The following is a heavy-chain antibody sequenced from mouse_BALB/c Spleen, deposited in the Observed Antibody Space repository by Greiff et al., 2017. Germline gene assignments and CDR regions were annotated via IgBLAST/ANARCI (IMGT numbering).Heavy chain of an antibody. CDR2: IDPANGNT. Sequence: VQLKQSGAELVKPGASVKLSCTASGFNIKDTYMHWVKQRPEQGLEWIGRIDPANGNTKYDPKFQGKATITADTSSNTAYLQLSSLTSEDTAVYYCARATTDDYYAMDYWGQGTSVTVSS. CDR3: ARATTDDYYAMDY. D-gene: IGHD1-1*01. CDR1: GFNIKDTY. V-gene: IGHV14-3*02. J-gene: IGHJ4*01.